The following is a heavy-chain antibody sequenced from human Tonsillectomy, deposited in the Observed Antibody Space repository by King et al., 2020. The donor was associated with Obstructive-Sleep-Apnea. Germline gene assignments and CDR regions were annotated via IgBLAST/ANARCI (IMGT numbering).Heavy chain of an antibody. CDR2: IKEDGSDK. CDR1: GLTYSNHW. V-gene: IGHV3-7*01. CDR3: VRGGYTYDN. Sequence: VQLVESGGGLVQPGESLRLSCAVAGLTYSNHWMSWVRQAPGKGLEGVAQIKEDGSDKYYVESFKGRFTISRDNAKNSLYLQMNSLRVEDTAMYYCVRGGYTYDNWGQGTLVIVSS. J-gene: IGHJ4*02. D-gene: IGHD5-18*01.